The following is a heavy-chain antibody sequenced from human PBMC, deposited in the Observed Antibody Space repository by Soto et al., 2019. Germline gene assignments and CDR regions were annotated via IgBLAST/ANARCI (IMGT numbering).Heavy chain of an antibody. D-gene: IGHD6-19*01. CDR1: GFTFSSYS. V-gene: IGHV3-21*01. J-gene: IGHJ4*02. CDR2: ISSSSSYI. Sequence: PGGSLRLSCAASGFTFSSYSMNWVRQAPGKGLEWVSSISSSSSYIYYADSVKGRSTISRDNAKNSLYLQMNSLRAEDTAVYYCARDSVGRQWLAPFDYWGQGTLVTVSS. CDR3: ARDSVGRQWLAPFDY.